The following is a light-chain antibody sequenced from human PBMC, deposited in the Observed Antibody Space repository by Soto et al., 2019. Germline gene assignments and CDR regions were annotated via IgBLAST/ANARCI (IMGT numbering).Light chain of an antibody. V-gene: IGKV1-39*01. CDR1: QSISSY. CDR2: AAS. J-gene: IGKJ1*01. CDR3: QQSYSTPRT. Sequence: DIQMTQSPSSLSASVGDRVTITCRASQSISSYLNWYHQKPGKAPKLLIYAASSLQSGVPSRFSGSGSGTDFTITISSLQPEDFATYYCQQSYSTPRTCGQGTKVEIK.